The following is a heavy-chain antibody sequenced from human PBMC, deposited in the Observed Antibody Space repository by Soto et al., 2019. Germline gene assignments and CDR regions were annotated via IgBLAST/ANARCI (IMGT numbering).Heavy chain of an antibody. D-gene: IGHD3-22*01. CDR2: FDPEDGET. Sequence: GASVKVYCKVSGYTLTELSMHWVRQAPGKGLEWMGGFDPEDGETIYAQKFQGRVTMTEDTSTDTAYMELSSLRSEDTAVYYCATTIYYYDSSGFDYWGHGTLVTVSS. CDR3: ATTIYYYDSSGFDY. CDR1: GYTLTELS. J-gene: IGHJ4*01. V-gene: IGHV1-24*01.